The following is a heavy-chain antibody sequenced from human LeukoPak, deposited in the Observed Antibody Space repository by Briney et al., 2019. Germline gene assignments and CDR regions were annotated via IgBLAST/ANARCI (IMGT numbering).Heavy chain of an antibody. J-gene: IGHJ4*02. CDR2: IWYDGSNK. D-gene: IGHD6-19*01. CDR3: ARDGSGFNLDC. CDR1: GFTFSRYG. V-gene: IGHV3-33*01. Sequence: GGSLRLSCATSGFTFSRYGMHWGRQAPGRGLEWVAVIWYDGSNKYYADSVKGRFTISRDNSKNTLYLQMNSLRVEDTAVYYCARDGSGFNLDCWGQGTLVTVSS.